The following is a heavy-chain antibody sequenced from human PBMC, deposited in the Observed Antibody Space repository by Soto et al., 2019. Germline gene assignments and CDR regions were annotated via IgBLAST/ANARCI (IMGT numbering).Heavy chain of an antibody. CDR3: AKGARFRCSSTSCFPMPFDY. V-gene: IGHV3-23*01. CDR2: ISGSGGST. D-gene: IGHD2-2*01. Sequence: GGSLRLSCAASGFTFSSYAMSWVRQAPGKGLEWVSAISGSGGSTYYADSVKGRFTISRDNSKNTLYLQMNSLRAEDTAVYYCAKGARFRCSSTSCFPMPFDYWGQGTLVTVSS. CDR1: GFTFSSYA. J-gene: IGHJ4*02.